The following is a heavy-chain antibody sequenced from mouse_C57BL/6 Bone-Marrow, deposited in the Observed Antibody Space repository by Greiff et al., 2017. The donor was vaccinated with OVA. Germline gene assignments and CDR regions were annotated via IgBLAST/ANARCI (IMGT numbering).Heavy chain of an antibody. J-gene: IGHJ2*01. D-gene: IGHD2-4*01. CDR1: GFNIKDDY. CDR3: TTDDDYDDY. V-gene: IGHV14-4*01. Sequence: EVQGVESGAELVRPGASVKLSCTASGFNIKDDYMHWVKQRPEQGLEWIGWIDPENGDTEYASKFQGKATITADTSSNTAYLQLSSLTSEDTAVYYCTTDDDYDDYWGQGTTLTVSS. CDR2: IDPENGDT.